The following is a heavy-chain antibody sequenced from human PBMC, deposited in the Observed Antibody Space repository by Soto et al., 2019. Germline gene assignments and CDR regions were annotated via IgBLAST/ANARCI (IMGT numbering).Heavy chain of an antibody. CDR1: GGSISSGGYY. CDR2: IYYSGST. V-gene: IGHV4-31*03. D-gene: IGHD3-22*01. CDR3: ARDYYDSSGYPSVGLDV. Sequence: SETLSLPCTVSGGSISSGGYYWSWIRQHPGKGLEWIGFIYYSGSTYYNPSLKSRVTISVDTSNNQFSLKLSSVTAADTAVYYCARDYYDSSGYPSVGLDVWGQGTTVT. J-gene: IGHJ6*02.